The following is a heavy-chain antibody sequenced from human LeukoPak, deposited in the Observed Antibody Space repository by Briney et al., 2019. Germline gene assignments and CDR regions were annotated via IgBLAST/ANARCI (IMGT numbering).Heavy chain of an antibody. J-gene: IGHJ6*03. CDR3: ARTTEGGYTYDYFYYYYMDV. D-gene: IGHD5-18*01. V-gene: IGHV4-59*01. Sequence: PETLSLTCTVSGGSISSYYWSWIRQPPGKGLEWIGYIYYSGSTNYNPSPKSRVTISVDTSKNQFSLKLSSVTAADTAVYYCARTTEGGYTYDYFYYYYMDVWGKGTTVTISS. CDR1: GGSISSYY. CDR2: IYYSGST.